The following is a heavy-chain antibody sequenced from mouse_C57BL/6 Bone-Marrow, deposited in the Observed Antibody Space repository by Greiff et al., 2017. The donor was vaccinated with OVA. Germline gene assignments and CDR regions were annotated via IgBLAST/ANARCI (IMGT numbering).Heavy chain of an antibody. CDR2: ISSGSSTI. V-gene: IGHV5-17*01. D-gene: IGHD2-3*01. CDR1: GFTFSDYG. Sequence: EVKLVESGGGLVKPGGSLKLSCAASGFTFSDYGMHWVRQAPEKGLEWVAYISSGSSTIYYADTVKGRFTISRDNAKNTLFLQMTSLRSEDTAMYYCARDGYPPMDYWGQGTSVTVSS. J-gene: IGHJ4*01. CDR3: ARDGYPPMDY.